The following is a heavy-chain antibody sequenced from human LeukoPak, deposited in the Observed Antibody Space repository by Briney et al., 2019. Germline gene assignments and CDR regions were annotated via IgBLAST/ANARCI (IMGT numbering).Heavy chain of an antibody. D-gene: IGHD1-7*01. CDR1: GFTLSEYW. Sequence: GGALRLSCAASGFTLSEYWMNWVRQVPGKGPGWVSHISPDGRNIAYADSVKGRFTISRDSAKNTLYLQMNSLRVGATAVYYCVRDGGGTTPYDCWGQGTLVTVSS. CDR3: VRDGGGTTPYDC. V-gene: IGHV3-74*01. CDR2: ISPDGRNI. J-gene: IGHJ4*02.